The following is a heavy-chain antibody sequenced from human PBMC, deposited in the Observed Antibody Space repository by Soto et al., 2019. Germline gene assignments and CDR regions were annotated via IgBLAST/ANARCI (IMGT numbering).Heavy chain of an antibody. V-gene: IGHV4-59*01. CDR2: IYYSGST. CDR1: GGSISSYY. J-gene: IGHJ4*02. D-gene: IGHD3-22*01. Sequence: SETLSLTCTVSGGSISSYYWSWIRQPPGKGLEWIGYIYYSGSTNYNPSLKSRVTISVDTSKNQFSLKLSSVTAADTAVYFCARGYYDSSGYYRDYWGQGTLVTVSS. CDR3: ARGYYDSSGYYRDY.